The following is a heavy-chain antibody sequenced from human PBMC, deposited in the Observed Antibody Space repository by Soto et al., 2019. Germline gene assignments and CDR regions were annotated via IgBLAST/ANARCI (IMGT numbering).Heavy chain of an antibody. CDR2: ISRSSSSI. Sequence: GGSLRLSCAASGFTFSSYVMNWVRQAPGKGLEWVASISRSSSSIYYGDSVKGRFTISRDDAKKSLYLEMNSLRADDTAVYYCGKNNGEDYTYHFYCMDVWGPGTTVTVSS. V-gene: IGHV3-21*01. CDR3: GKNNGEDYTYHFYCMDV. J-gene: IGHJ6*02. D-gene: IGHD4-4*01. CDR1: GFTFSSYV.